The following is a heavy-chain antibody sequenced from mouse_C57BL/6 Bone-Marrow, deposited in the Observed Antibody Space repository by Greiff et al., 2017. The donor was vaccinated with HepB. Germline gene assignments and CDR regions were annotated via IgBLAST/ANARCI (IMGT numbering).Heavy chain of an antibody. J-gene: IGHJ1*03. CDR3: ARDPPITTVVAHWYFDI. D-gene: IGHD1-1*01. V-gene: IGHV5-16*01. CDR2: INYDGSST. CDR1: GFTFSDYY. Sequence: EVKLVESEGGLVQPGSSMKLSCTASGFTFSDYYMAWVRQVPEKGLEWVANINYDGSSTYYLDSLKSRFIISRDNAKNILYLQMSSLKSEDTATYYCARDPPITTVVAHWYFDIWGTGTTVTVAS.